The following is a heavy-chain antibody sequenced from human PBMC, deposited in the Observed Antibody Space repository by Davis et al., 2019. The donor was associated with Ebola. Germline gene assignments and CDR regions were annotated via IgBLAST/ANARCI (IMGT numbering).Heavy chain of an antibody. V-gene: IGHV4-61*02. Sequence: PSETLSLTCTVSGDSISRGSYYWTWIRQPAGKGLEWIGRIYTSGTTNYNPSLQSRVTFSVDSSKHQFSLKVSSVTAADTAVYYCARADTSVWALYFEYWGQGTLVTVSS. D-gene: IGHD5/OR15-5a*01. J-gene: IGHJ4*02. CDR2: IYTSGTT. CDR3: ARADTSVWALYFEY. CDR1: GDSISRGSYY.